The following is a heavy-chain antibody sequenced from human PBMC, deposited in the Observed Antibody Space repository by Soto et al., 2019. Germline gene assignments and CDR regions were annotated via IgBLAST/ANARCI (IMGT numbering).Heavy chain of an antibody. J-gene: IGHJ4*02. CDR1: GGSISSYY. V-gene: IGHV4-59*01. CDR3: ARAEGSEFYGDYAIDY. CDR2: IYYSGST. D-gene: IGHD4-17*01. Sequence: SETLSLTCTVSGGSISSYYWSWIRQPPGKGLEWIGYIYYSGSTNYNPSLKSRVTISVDTSKNQFSLKVSSVTAADTAVYYCARAEGSEFYGDYAIDYWGQGTLVTVSS.